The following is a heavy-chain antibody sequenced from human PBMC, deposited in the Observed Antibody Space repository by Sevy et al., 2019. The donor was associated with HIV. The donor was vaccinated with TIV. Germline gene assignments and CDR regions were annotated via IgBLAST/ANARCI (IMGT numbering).Heavy chain of an antibody. CDR3: ARFVGYCSGGRCSIIDF. CDR2: ISYNGRNQ. Sequence: GGSLRLSCAASGFSLSDHAVSWVHQTPGKGLEWLAVISYNGRNQYYADSVKGRFTISKDDSKNTLYLQLNSLRAEDTALYYCARFVGYCSGGRCSIIDFWGQGTLVTVSS. D-gene: IGHD2-15*01. V-gene: IGHV3-30*04. J-gene: IGHJ4*02. CDR1: GFSLSDHA.